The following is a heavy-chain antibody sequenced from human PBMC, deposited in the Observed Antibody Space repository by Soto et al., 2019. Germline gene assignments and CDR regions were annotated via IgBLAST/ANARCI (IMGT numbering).Heavy chain of an antibody. CDR3: ARVNFGSSGWRHYFDY. D-gene: IGHD1-26*01. CDR1: GYTFTSYA. V-gene: IGHV1-3*01. J-gene: IGHJ4*02. CDR2: INAGNGNT. Sequence: QVQLVQSGAEVKKPGASVKVSCKASGYTFTSYAMHWVRQAPGQRLEWMGWINAGNGNTKYSQKLHGGVPITRDTSASTAYMELRSRRSEDTALYYGARVNFGSSGWRHYFDYWGQGTLVTVSS.